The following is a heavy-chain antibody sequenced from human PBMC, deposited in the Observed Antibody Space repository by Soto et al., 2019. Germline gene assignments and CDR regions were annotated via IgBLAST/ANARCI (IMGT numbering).Heavy chain of an antibody. CDR3: AKDLQAYGDYDYYCYGLDV. Sequence: QLVESGGGVVPPGASLRLSCAASGFTFSTFAMHWVRQTPGKGLEWVAVISYDGNNKVYADSVKGRFTISRDNFKNTVDLVMNNLKVDDTAVYYCAKDLQAYGDYDYYCYGLDVW. CDR2: ISYDGNNK. D-gene: IGHD4-17*01. J-gene: IGHJ6*01. CDR1: GFTFSTFA. V-gene: IGHV3-30*18.